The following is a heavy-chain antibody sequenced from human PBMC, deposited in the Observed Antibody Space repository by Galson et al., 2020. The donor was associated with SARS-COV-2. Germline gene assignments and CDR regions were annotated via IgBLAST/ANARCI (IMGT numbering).Heavy chain of an antibody. J-gene: IGHJ6*02. CDR2: IYTSGST. D-gene: IGHD5-12*01. V-gene: IGHV4-61*02. CDR3: ARDPPGRFRDGYKDPYYYGMDV. CDR1: GGSISSGSYY. Sequence: SETLSLTCTVSGGSISSGSYYWSWIRQPAGKGLEWIGRIYTSGSTNYNPSLKSRVTISVDTSKNQFSLKLSSVTAADTAVYYCARDPPGRFRDGYKDPYYYGMDVWGQGTTVTVSS.